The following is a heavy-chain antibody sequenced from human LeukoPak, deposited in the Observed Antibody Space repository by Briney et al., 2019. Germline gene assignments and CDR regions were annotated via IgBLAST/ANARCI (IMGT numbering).Heavy chain of an antibody. Sequence: SQTLSLTCAISGDSVSSNSAAWNWIRQSPSRGLEWLERTYYRSKWYNDYAVSVKRRITINPDTSKNQFSLQLNSVTPEDTAVYYCAADLYSSGWYGPFDYWGQGTLLTVSS. D-gene: IGHD6-19*01. J-gene: IGHJ4*02. CDR3: AADLYSSGWYGPFDY. CDR2: TYYRSKWYN. V-gene: IGHV6-1*01. CDR1: GDSVSSNSAA.